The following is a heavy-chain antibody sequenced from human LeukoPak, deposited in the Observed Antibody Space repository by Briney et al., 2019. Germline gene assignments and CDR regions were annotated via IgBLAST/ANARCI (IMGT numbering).Heavy chain of an antibody. CDR2: ISWNSGSI. D-gene: IGHD6-6*01. CDR3: AREGYSSSSFDY. V-gene: IGHV3-9*01. J-gene: IGHJ4*02. CDR1: GFTFDDNA. Sequence: GGSLRLSCAASGFTFDDNAMHWVRQAPGKGLEWVSGISWNSGSIGYADSVKGRFTISRDNAKNSLYLQMNSLRAEDTAVYYCAREGYSSSSFDYWGQGTLVTVSS.